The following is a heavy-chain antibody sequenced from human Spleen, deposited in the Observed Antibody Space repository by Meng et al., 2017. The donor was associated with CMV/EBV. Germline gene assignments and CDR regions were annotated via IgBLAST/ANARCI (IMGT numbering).Heavy chain of an antibody. CDR3: ARRREEYFVGDS. CDR2: IKPDGGET. D-gene: IGHD2-15*01. Sequence: ETLSLTCVASEFTFSSYWMSWLRQAPGKGLEWLANIKPDGGETYYADSVKGRFTISRDNAKRSLYLQMESLRAEDTAIYTCARRREEYFVGDSWGQGTLVTVSS. V-gene: IGHV3-7*01. J-gene: IGHJ4*02. CDR1: EFTFSSYW.